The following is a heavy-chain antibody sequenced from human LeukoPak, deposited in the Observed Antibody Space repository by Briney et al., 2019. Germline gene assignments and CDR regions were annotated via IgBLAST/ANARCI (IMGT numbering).Heavy chain of an antibody. Sequence: GASVKVSRKASGYTFSSYGISWVRQAPGQGLEWMGWITPYNGNTNYAHKLQGRVTMTTDTSTSTAYMELRSLRSDDTAVYYCARAVPPSLEWFYYWGQGTLVTVSS. CDR2: ITPYNGNT. CDR1: GYTFSSYG. J-gene: IGHJ4*02. CDR3: ARAVPPSLEWFYY. V-gene: IGHV1-18*01. D-gene: IGHD3-3*01.